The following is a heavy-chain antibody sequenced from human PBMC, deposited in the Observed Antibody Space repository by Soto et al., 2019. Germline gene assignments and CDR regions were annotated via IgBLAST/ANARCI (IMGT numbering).Heavy chain of an antibody. J-gene: IGHJ6*02. Sequence: EVQLVESGGGLVQPGGSLRLSCAAYGFSFSTYSMNWVRQAPGKGLEWVSYISSRSYTIYYVDSVKGRFTISRDNAKNSLYLQMNSRRDEDTAVYYCARGGSSSDNGMDVWGQGTTVTVSS. CDR1: GFSFSTYS. CDR3: ARGGSSSDNGMDV. CDR2: ISSRSYTI. V-gene: IGHV3-48*02. D-gene: IGHD6-6*01.